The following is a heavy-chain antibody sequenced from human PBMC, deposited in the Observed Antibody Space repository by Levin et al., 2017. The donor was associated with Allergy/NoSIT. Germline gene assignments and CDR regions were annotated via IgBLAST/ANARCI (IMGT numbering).Heavy chain of an antibody. J-gene: IGHJ5*02. CDR1: GGSFSGYY. D-gene: IGHD5-18*01. V-gene: IGHV4-34*01. CDR3: ARARIQLWLPSQSNWFDP. Sequence: SETLSLTCAVYGGSFSGYYWSWIRQPPGKGLEWIGEINHSGSTNYNPSLKSRVTISVDTSKNQFSLKLSSVTAADTAVYYCARARIQLWLPSQSNWFDPWGQGTLVTVSS. CDR2: INHSGST.